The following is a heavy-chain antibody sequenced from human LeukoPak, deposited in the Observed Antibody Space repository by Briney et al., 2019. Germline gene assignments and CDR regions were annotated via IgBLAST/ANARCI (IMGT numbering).Heavy chain of an antibody. CDR2: INHSGST. CDR1: GGSFSGYY. V-gene: IGHV4-34*01. D-gene: IGHD2/OR15-2a*01. J-gene: IGHJ4*02. Sequence: SETLSLTCAVYGGSFSGYYWSWIRQPPGKGLEWIGEINHSGSTNYNPSLKSRVTISVDTSKNQFSLKLSSVTAADTAVYYCARGLRDLLPDFWGQGTLVTVSS. CDR3: ARGLRDLLPDF.